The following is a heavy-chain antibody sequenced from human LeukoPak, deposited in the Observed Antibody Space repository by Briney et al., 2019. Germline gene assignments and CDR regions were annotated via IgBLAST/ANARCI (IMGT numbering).Heavy chain of an antibody. V-gene: IGHV1-46*01. J-gene: IGHJ6*03. D-gene: IGHD3-10*01. Sequence: ASVKVSCKASGYTFTSYYMHWVRQAPGRGLEWMGIINPSGGSTSYAQKFQGRVTMTRDMSTSTVYMELSSLRSEDTAVYYCASQLLWFGELSAGYYMDVWGKGTTVTVSS. CDR3: ASQLLWFGELSAGYYMDV. CDR2: INPSGGST. CDR1: GYTFTSYY.